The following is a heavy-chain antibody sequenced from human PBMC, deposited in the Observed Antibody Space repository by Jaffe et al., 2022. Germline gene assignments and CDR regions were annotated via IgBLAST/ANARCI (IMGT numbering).Heavy chain of an antibody. CDR1: GFTFSSYW. Sequence: EVQLVESGGGLVQPGGSLRLSCAASGFTFSSYWMSWVRQAPGKGLEWVANIKQDGSEKYYVDSVKGRFTISRDNAKNSLYLQMNSLRAEDTAVYYCARDQGIVVVPANMDVWGKGTTVTVSS. D-gene: IGHD2-2*01. CDR2: IKQDGSEK. CDR3: ARDQGIVVVPANMDV. V-gene: IGHV3-7*05. J-gene: IGHJ6*03.